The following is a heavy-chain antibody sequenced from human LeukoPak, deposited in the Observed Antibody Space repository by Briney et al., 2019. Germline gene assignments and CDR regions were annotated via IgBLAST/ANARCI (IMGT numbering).Heavy chain of an antibody. V-gene: IGHV3-48*04. D-gene: IGHD6-13*01. Sequence: PGGSLRLSCAASGFTFSSYSMNWVRQAPGKGLEWVSYISSSSSTIYYADSVKGRFTISRDNAKNSLYLQMNSLRAEDTAVYYCAIDAGAGPYYFDYWGQGTLVTVFS. CDR3: AIDAGAGPYYFDY. CDR1: GFTFSSYS. CDR2: ISSSSSTI. J-gene: IGHJ4*02.